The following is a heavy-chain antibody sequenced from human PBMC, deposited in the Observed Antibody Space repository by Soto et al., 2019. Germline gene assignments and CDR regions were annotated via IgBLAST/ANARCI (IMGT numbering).Heavy chain of an antibody. CDR3: ASGGLYI. J-gene: IGHJ4*02. CDR1: GFTFSNYD. D-gene: IGHD3-16*01. V-gene: IGHV3-13*01. Sequence: EVQLVESGGGLVQPGGSLRLSCAASGFTFSNYDMHWVRQTTGKGLEWVSGIGTAGDTYYSGSVKGRFSISRENAKNSFYLQVNSLRAEDTAVYYCASGGLYICGQGTLVTVSS. CDR2: IGTAGDT.